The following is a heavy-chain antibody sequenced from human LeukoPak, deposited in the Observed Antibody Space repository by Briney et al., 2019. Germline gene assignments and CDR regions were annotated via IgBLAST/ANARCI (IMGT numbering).Heavy chain of an antibody. CDR1: GYTFTSNY. Sequence: ASVKVSCKAFGYTFTSNYMHWVRQAPGQGPEWMGVISPSGGSTTYAQKFQGRVTLTRDMSTSTDYLELGSLRSEDTAVYYCARVVLRYFDWLSEIDYWGQGTLVTVSS. V-gene: IGHV1-46*01. D-gene: IGHD3-9*01. J-gene: IGHJ4*02. CDR3: ARVVLRYFDWLSEIDY. CDR2: ISPSGGST.